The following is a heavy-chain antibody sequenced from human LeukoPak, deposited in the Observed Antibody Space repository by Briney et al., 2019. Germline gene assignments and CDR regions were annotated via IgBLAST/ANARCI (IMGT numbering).Heavy chain of an antibody. Sequence: SETLSLTCTVSGGSISHYYWSWIRQPPGKGLEWIGYIYYSGSTNYNPTLKSRVTISVDTSKNQFSLKLSSVTAADTAVYFCATAEWEYFYFDSWGQGALVAVSS. CDR3: ATAEWEYFYFDS. CDR2: IYYSGST. D-gene: IGHD1-26*01. J-gene: IGHJ4*02. V-gene: IGHV4-59*01. CDR1: GGSISHYY.